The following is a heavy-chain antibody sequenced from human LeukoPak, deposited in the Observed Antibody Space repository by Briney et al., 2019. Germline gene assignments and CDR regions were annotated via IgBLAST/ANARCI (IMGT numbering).Heavy chain of an antibody. V-gene: IGHV3-7*01. CDR2: IRQDGSEI. J-gene: IGHJ4*02. Sequence: GGSLRLSCAASGFTFNNYWMSWVRQAPGKGLEWVANIRQDGSEIYYVDSMKGRFTISRDNAKNSLYLQMNSLRAEDTAVYFCARDKIVGATNFDYWGQGTLVTVSS. CDR3: ARDKIVGATNFDY. D-gene: IGHD1-26*01. CDR1: GFTFNNYW.